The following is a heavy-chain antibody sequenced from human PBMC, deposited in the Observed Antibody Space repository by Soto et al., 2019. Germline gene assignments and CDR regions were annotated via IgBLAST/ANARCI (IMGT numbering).Heavy chain of an antibody. D-gene: IGHD3-10*01. V-gene: IGHV4-39*01. CDR1: GGFISSSSSY. CDR2: IHSGGTT. CDR3: ARLLTPAFGRDYFDH. Sequence: QLQLQESGPGLVKPWETLSLACTVAGGFISSSSSYWGWIRQSPGKGLEWIANIHSGGTTYYNSSLKSRVIISVDTSKDQFSLWVSSVTAADTAVYYCARLLTPAFGRDYFDHWGQGTLLIVSS. J-gene: IGHJ4*02.